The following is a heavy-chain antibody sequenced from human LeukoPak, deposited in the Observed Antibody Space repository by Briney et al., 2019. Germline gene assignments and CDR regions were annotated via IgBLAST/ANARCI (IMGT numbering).Heavy chain of an antibody. Sequence: SVKVSCKASGGTFSSYAISWVRQAPGQGLEWMGGIIPIFGTANYAQKFQGRVTITADESTSTAYMELSSLRSEDTAVYYCARGNNGGYYFDYWGQGTLVTVSS. D-gene: IGHD3-16*01. CDR2: IIPIFGTA. V-gene: IGHV1-69*13. J-gene: IGHJ4*02. CDR3: ARGNNGGYYFDY. CDR1: GGTFSSYA.